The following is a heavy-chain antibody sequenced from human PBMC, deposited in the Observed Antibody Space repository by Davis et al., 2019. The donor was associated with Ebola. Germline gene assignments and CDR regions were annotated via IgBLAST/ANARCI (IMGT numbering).Heavy chain of an antibody. Sequence: PGGSLRPSCAASGFTLSKYWVHWVRQAPGKGLVWVSRIKPDGSSTAYADSVKGRFTIARDTAKDTLYLQMNSLRAEDTAVYYCTRILRVYWGQGALVTVSS. CDR3: TRILRVY. V-gene: IGHV3-74*01. CDR1: GFTLSKYW. J-gene: IGHJ4*02. CDR2: IKPDGSST. D-gene: IGHD2/OR15-2a*01.